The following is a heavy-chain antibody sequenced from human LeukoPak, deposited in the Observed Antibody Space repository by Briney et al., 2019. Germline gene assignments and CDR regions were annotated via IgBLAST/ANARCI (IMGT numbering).Heavy chain of an antibody. CDR3: ARLMVYANDY. V-gene: IGHV1-8*01. CDR1: GGTFSDYA. Sequence: ASVKVSCKASGGTFSDYALNWVRQAPGQGLEWMGWMNPNSGNTGYAQKFQGRVTITRNTSISTAYMELSSLRSEDTAVYYCARLMVYANDYWGQGTLVTVSS. CDR2: MNPNSGNT. D-gene: IGHD2-8*01. J-gene: IGHJ4*02.